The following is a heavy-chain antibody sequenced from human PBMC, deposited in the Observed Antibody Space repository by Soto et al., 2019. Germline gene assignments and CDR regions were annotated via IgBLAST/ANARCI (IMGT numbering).Heavy chain of an antibody. J-gene: IGHJ4*02. V-gene: IGHV4-61*08. CDR1: GDSVNSRDYY. Sequence: QVQLQGSGPGLVKPSETLSLTCAVSGDSVNSRDYYWTWIRQSPGKGLEWIGYIYYTGSTNSHPSLMVRVTMSPDTSKNQESRSLKTVTAADTAVYYCAIDLWRRSPTAFDYRGQGIPVIVSS. CDR3: AIDLWRRSPTAFDY. D-gene: IGHD2-21*01. CDR2: IYYTGST.